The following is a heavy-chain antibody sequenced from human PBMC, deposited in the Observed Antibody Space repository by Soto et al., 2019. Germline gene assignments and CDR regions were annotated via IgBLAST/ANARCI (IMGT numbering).Heavy chain of an antibody. CDR3: ARILQGLTCFGVAHPGYY. D-gene: IGHD3-3*01. Sequence: ASVKVSCKASGYPFSNYAIHWVRQAPGQSLEWMGWINPGEINTRYSQKFQGRVTITSDRSANTAYMELSSLKSEDTAVYYCARILQGLTCFGVAHPGYYWGQGTRVTVSS. V-gene: IGHV1-3*01. CDR1: GYPFSNYA. J-gene: IGHJ4*02. CDR2: INPGEINT.